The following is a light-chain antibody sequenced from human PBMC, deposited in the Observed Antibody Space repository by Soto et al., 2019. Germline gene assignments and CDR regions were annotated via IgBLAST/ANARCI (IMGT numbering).Light chain of an antibody. CDR1: QSVNSGY. Sequence: EVVLTQSPGTLSLSPGETAILSCRASQSVNSGYLAWYQQKPGQAPRLLIYGTSIRAAGIPDRFSGSGSGTDFTLTISRLEPEDFAVYSCQQYLASPPWTFGQGTKVE. V-gene: IGKV3-20*01. CDR3: QQYLASPPWT. J-gene: IGKJ1*01. CDR2: GTS.